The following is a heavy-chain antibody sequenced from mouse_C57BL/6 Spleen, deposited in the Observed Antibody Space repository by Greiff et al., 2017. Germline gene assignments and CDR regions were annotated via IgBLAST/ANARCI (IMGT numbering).Heavy chain of an antibody. J-gene: IGHJ2*01. CDR3: ARYGENGNYECFDY. CDR2: IDPSDSET. D-gene: IGHD2-1*01. Sequence: VQLQQPGAELVRPGSSVKLSCKASGYTFTSYWMHWVKQRPIQGLEWIGNIDPSDSETHYNQKFKDKATLTVDKSSSTAYMQLISLTSEDSAVYYCARYGENGNYECFDYWGQGTTLTVSS. V-gene: IGHV1-52*01. CDR1: GYTFTSYW.